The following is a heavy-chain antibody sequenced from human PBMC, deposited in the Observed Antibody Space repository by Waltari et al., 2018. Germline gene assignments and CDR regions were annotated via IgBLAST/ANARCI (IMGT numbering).Heavy chain of an antibody. CDR2: INPNSGGT. CDR1: GGSISSYY. J-gene: IGHJ5*02. V-gene: IGHV1-2*02. D-gene: IGHD3-9*01. CDR3: ARDLRGYYDILTGYSPGSWFDP. Sequence: QVQLQESGPGLVKPSETLSLTCTVSGGSISSYYWSWIRQPAGKGLEWMGWINPNSGGTNYAQKFQGRVTMTRDTSISTAYMELSRLRSDDTAVYYCARDLRGYYDILTGYSPGSWFDPWGQGTLVTVSS.